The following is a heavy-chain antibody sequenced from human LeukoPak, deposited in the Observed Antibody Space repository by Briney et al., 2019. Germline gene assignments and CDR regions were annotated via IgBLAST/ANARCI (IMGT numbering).Heavy chain of an antibody. Sequence: GESLKISCNGSGYSFTSYWIGWVRQMPGKGLEWMGIIYPGDSVTRYSPSFQGQVTISADKSISTAYRQWSSLKASETAMYYCAGRLVRATEDNVIDICGQGRVVSV. V-gene: IGHV5-51*01. J-gene: IGHJ3*02. CDR3: AGRLVRATEDNVIDI. D-gene: IGHD1-26*01. CDR2: IYPGDSVT. CDR1: GYSFTSYW.